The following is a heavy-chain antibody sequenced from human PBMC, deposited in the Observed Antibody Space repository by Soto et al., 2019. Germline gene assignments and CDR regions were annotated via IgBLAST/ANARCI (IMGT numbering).Heavy chain of an antibody. CDR1: GESIATGAFY. D-gene: IGHD4-17*01. Sequence: VQLEESGPGLLKPSQTLSLTCTVSGESIATGAFYWSWIRLQSGKGPEWIGSIFYAGETYYNPCLKSRVEISLDGSQNQFSLNLRSVTAADTAVYYCAREGDYRTWFEPWGPGTLVTVSS. CDR2: IFYAGET. J-gene: IGHJ5*02. V-gene: IGHV4-31*03. CDR3: AREGDYRTWFEP.